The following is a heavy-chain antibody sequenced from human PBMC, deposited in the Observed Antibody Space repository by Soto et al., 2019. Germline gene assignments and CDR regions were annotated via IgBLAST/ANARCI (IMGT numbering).Heavy chain of an antibody. Sequence: SETLSLTCAVYGESFSGYYWSWIRQPPGKGLEWIGEIHDSATTYYNPSFESRVAISVDTSKSQFSLNVTSVTAADTAVYFCARGRYCLTGRCFPNWFDSWGQGALVTVSS. V-gene: IGHV4-34*01. CDR2: IHDSATT. CDR3: ARGRYCLTGRCFPNWFDS. CDR1: GESFSGYY. J-gene: IGHJ5*01. D-gene: IGHD3-9*01.